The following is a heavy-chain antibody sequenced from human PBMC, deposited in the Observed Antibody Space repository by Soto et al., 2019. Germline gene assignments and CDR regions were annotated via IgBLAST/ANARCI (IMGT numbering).Heavy chain of an antibody. V-gene: IGHV3-13*01. CDR1: GLTFSSYD. CDR2: IGTAGDT. Sequence: EVQLVESGGGLVQPGGSLRLSCAASGLTFSSYDMHWVRQATGKGLEWVSAIGTAGDTYYPGSVKGRFTISRENAKNSLYLQMNSLRAEDTAVYYCARVFPPYGMDVWGQGTTVTVSS. J-gene: IGHJ6*02. CDR3: ARVFPPYGMDV. D-gene: IGHD2-21*01.